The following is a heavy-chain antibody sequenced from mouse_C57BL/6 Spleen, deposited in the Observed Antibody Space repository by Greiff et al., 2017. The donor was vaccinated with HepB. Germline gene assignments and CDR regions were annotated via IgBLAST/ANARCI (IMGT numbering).Heavy chain of an antibody. CDR2: ISSGSSTI. J-gene: IGHJ2*01. CDR1: GFTFSDYG. V-gene: IGHV5-17*01. Sequence: EVQLQESGGGLVKPGGSLKLSCAASGFTFSDYGMHWVRQAPEKGLEWVAYISSGSSTIYYADTVKGRFTISRDNAKNTLFLQMTSLRSEDTAMYYCARGYYYGSSYLYYFDYWGQGTTLTVSS. D-gene: IGHD1-1*01. CDR3: ARGYYYGSSYLYYFDY.